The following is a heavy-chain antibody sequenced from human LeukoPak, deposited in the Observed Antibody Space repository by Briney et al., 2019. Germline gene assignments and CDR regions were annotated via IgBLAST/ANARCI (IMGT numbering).Heavy chain of an antibody. Sequence: GGSLRLSCAASGFTFSSYSMNWVRQAPGKGLEWVSSISSSRSYIYYADSVKGRFTISRDNAKNSLYLQVNSLRAEDTAVYYCARDKSFPNAFDIWGQGTMVTVSS. CDR1: GFTFSSYS. CDR3: ARDKSFPNAFDI. D-gene: IGHD1-26*01. V-gene: IGHV3-21*01. J-gene: IGHJ3*02. CDR2: ISSSRSYI.